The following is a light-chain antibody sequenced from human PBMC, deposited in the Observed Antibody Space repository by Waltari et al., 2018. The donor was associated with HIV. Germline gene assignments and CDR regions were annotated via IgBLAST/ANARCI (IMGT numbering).Light chain of an antibody. CDR3: QSYDSSLSGSSV. CDR1: SSTIGAGYD. V-gene: IGLV1-40*01. Sequence: QSVLTQPPSVSGAPGQRVTISCPGSSSTIGAGYDVHRSQQLPGTAPNLLIYGNSNRPSGVPDRFSGSKSGTSASLAITGLQADDEADYYCQSYDSSLSGSSVFGTGTKVTVL. CDR2: GNS. J-gene: IGLJ1*01.